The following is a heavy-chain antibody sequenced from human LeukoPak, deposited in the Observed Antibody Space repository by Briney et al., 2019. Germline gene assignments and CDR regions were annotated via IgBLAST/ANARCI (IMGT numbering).Heavy chain of an antibody. Sequence: GGSLRLSCAASGFTVSSNYMSWVRQAPGKGLEWVSVIYSGGSTYYADSVKGRFTISRDNSKNTLYLQMNSLRAEDTAVYYCARDFPPHGYSGSSRWGQGTLVTVSS. V-gene: IGHV3-53*01. CDR2: IYSGGST. CDR1: GFTVSSNY. J-gene: IGHJ4*02. CDR3: ARDFPPHGYSGSSR. D-gene: IGHD1-26*01.